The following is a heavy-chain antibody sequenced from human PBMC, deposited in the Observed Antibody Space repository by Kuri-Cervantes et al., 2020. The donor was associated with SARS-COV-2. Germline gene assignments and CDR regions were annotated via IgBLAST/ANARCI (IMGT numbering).Heavy chain of an antibody. J-gene: IGHJ4*02. V-gene: IGHV1-69*04. CDR3: APYGGERIAVAG. CDR2: IIPILGTA. Sequence: SVKVSCKASGGTFSSYAISWVRQAPGQGLEWMGRIIPILGTANYAQKFQGRVTITAVKSTSTAYMELSSLRSEDTAVYYCAPYGGERIAVAGWGQGTLVTVSS. CDR1: GGTFSSYA. D-gene: IGHD6-19*01.